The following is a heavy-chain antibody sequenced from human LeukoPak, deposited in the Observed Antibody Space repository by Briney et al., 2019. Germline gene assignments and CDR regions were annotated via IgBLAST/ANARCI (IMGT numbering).Heavy chain of an antibody. CDR3: ARSSSFITMIVVVPTAFDI. CDR2: IYYSGST. CDR1: GGSISSYY. J-gene: IGHJ3*02. D-gene: IGHD3-22*01. V-gene: IGHV4-59*01. Sequence: SETLSLTCTVSGGSISSYYWSWIRQPPGKGLEWIGYIYYSGSTNYNPSLKSRVTISVDTSKNQFSLKLSSVTAPDTAVYYCARSSSFITMIVVVPTAFDIWGQGTMVTVSS.